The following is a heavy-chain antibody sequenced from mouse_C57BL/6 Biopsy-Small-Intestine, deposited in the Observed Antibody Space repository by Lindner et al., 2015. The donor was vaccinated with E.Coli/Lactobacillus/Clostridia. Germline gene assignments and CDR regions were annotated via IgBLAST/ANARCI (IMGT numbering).Heavy chain of an antibody. V-gene: IGHV1-62-3*01. CDR2: INPNNGGT. D-gene: IGHD1-1*02. Sequence: SVKVSCKASGYSFSGYYLHWVRQAPGRGLEWMGRINPNNGGTIYAQNFQGRVTMTTDTPISLAYMELSSLRSDDSAVYYCARDLSRGGWYSPFDLWGQGTLVSVSS. CDR1: GYSFSGYY. CDR3: ARDLSRGGWYSPFDL. J-gene: IGHJ4*01.